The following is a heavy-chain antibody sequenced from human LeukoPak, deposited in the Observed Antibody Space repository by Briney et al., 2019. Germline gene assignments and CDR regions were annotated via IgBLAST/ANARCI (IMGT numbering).Heavy chain of an antibody. J-gene: IGHJ3*02. CDR3: ARAPPYYDILTGYHDAFDI. V-gene: IGHV1-69*01. CDR1: GGTFSSYA. Sequence: GASVKVSCKASGGTFSSYAISWVRQAPGQGLEWMGGIIPIFGTANYAQKFPGRVTITAAESTSTAYMELSSLRSEDTAVYYCARAPPYYDILTGYHDAFDIWGQGTMVTVSS. D-gene: IGHD3-9*01. CDR2: IIPIFGTA.